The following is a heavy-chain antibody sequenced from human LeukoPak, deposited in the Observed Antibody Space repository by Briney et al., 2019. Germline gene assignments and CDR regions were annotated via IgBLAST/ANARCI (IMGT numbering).Heavy chain of an antibody. V-gene: IGHV3-23*01. CDR3: AKDPHYGDYGGDY. J-gene: IGHJ4*02. CDR2: ISGSGGST. Sequence: PGGSLRLSCAASGFTFSSYAMSWVRQAPGKGLEWVSAISGSGGSTYYADSVKGRFTISRDNSKNTLYLQMDSLRAEDTAVYYCAKDPHYGDYGGDYWGQGTLVTVSS. CDR1: GFTFSSYA. D-gene: IGHD4-17*01.